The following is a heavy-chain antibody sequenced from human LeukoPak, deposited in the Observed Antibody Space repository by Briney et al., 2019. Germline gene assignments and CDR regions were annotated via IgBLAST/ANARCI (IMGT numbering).Heavy chain of an antibody. CDR2: ISGSGTTT. V-gene: IGHV3-64D*06. CDR3: VKNWGTVTTDY. Sequence: GGSLRLSCAGPGFTVSSNYMSWVRQAPGKGLEYVSGISGSGTTTYYADSVKGRFTISRDNTKDTLYLQMNSLRTEDTAVYYCVKNWGTVTTDYWGQGTLVTVSS. J-gene: IGHJ4*02. D-gene: IGHD4-17*01. CDR1: GFTVSSNY.